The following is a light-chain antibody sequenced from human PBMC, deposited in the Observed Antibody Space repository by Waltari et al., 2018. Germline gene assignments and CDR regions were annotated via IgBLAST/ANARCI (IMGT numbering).Light chain of an antibody. CDR2: YKSDSDK. V-gene: IGLV5-45*03. J-gene: IGLJ2*01. Sequence: QAVLTQPSSLSASPGASASLTCTLRSGINVDTYRIYWFHQKPGSPPQYLLRYKSDSDKHQGSGVPSRFSGSKDGSANAGILLISGLQSDDEGEYYCMIWHSSAWEFGGGTKLTVL. CDR3: MIWHSSAWE. CDR1: SGINVDTYR.